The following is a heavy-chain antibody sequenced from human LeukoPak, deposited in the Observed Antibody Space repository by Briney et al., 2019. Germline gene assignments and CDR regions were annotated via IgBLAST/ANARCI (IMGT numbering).Heavy chain of an antibody. CDR2: IYYSGST. CDR1: GGSISSYY. Sequence: PSETLSLTCTVSGGSISSYYWSWIRQPPGKGLEWIGYIYYSGSTNYNPSLKSRVTISVDTSKNQFSLKLSSVTAADTAVYYCVRLKVGAYFDLWGRGTLVTVSS. D-gene: IGHD3-16*01. V-gene: IGHV4-59*08. J-gene: IGHJ2*01. CDR3: VRLKVGAYFDL.